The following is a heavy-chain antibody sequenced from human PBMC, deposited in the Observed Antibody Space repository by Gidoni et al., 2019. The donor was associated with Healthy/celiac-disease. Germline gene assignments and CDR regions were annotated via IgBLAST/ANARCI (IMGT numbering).Heavy chain of an antibody. J-gene: IGHJ5*02. CDR1: GGSFIGYY. CDR2: INHSGST. CDR3: ACGYRQANWFDP. Sequence: QVQLQQWGAGLLKPSETLSLTCAVYGGSFIGYYWSWIRQPQGKGLEWIGEINHSGSTNYNPSLKSRVTISVDTSKNQFSLKLSSVTAADTAVYYCACGYRQANWFDPWGQGTLVTVSS. V-gene: IGHV4-34*01. D-gene: IGHD5-18*01.